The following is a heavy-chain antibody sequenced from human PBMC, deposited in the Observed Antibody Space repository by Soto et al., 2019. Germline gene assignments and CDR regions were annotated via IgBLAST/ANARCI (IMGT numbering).Heavy chain of an antibody. Sequence: QVPLVQSGAEVKKPGASVKVSCKASGYTFTSYGISWVRQAPGQGLEWMGWISAYNGNTNYAQKLQGRVTMTTDTSTSTAYMELRSLRSDDTAVYYCARDLLWFGELSPTKPPFDYWGQGTLVTVSS. CDR1: GYTFTSYG. D-gene: IGHD3-10*01. V-gene: IGHV1-18*04. J-gene: IGHJ4*02. CDR3: ARDLLWFGELSPTKPPFDY. CDR2: ISAYNGNT.